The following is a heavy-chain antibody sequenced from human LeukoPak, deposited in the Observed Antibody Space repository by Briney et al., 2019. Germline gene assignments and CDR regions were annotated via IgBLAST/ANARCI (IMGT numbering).Heavy chain of an antibody. CDR3: ASIARADY. V-gene: IGHV4-34*01. CDR2: INHSGST. Sequence: SETLSLTCAVYGGSFSGHYWSWIRQPPGKGLEWIGEINHSGSTNYNPSLKSRVTISVDTSKNQFSLKLSSVTAADTAVYYCASIARADYWGQGTLVTVSS. D-gene: IGHD6-13*01. J-gene: IGHJ4*02. CDR1: GGSFSGHY.